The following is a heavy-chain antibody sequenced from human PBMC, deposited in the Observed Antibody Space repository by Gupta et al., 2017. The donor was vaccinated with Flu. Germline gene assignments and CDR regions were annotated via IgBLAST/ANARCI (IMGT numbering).Heavy chain of an antibody. CDR3: ARDGSHLIAAAEFGYYYYGMDV. Sequence: QVQLVESGGGVVQPGRSLRLSCAASGFTFSSYGMHWVRQAPGKGLEWVAVIWYDGSNKYYADSVKGRFTISRDNSKNTLYLQMNSLRAEDTAVYYCARDGSHLIAAAEFGYYYYGMDVWGQGTTVTVSS. CDR1: GFTFSSYG. D-gene: IGHD6-13*01. J-gene: IGHJ6*02. V-gene: IGHV3-33*01. CDR2: IWYDGSNK.